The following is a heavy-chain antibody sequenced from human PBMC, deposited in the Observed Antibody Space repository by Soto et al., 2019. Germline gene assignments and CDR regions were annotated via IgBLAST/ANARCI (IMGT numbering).Heavy chain of an antibody. V-gene: IGHV1-69*02. CDR3: AIVVVIAMDAFDI. CDR2: IIPILGIA. CDR1: GGTFSSYT. D-gene: IGHD2-21*01. Sequence: QVQLVQPGAEVKKPGSSVKVSCKASGGTFSSYTISWVRQAPGQGLEWMGRIIPILGIANYAQKFQGRVTITADKSTSTAYMELSSLRSEDTAVYYCAIVVVIAMDAFDIWGQGTMVTVSS. J-gene: IGHJ3*02.